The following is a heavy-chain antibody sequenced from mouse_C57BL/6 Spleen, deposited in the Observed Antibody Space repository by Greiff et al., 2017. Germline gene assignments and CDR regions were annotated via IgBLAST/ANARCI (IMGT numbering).Heavy chain of an antibody. D-gene: IGHD3-2*02. V-gene: IGHV1-50*01. CDR2: IDPSDSYT. J-gene: IGHJ3*01. CDR1: GYTFTSYW. CDR3: ARDSSVFAY. Sequence: QVQLKQSGAELVKPGASVKLSCKASGYTFTSYWMQWVKQRPGQGLEWIGEIDPSDSYTNYNQKFKGKATLTVDTSSSTAYMQLSSLTSEDSAVYYCARDSSVFAYWGQGTLVTVSA.